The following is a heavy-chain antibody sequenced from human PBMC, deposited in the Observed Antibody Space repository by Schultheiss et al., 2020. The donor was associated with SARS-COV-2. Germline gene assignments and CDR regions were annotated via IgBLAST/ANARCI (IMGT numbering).Heavy chain of an antibody. J-gene: IGHJ6*02. V-gene: IGHV3-15*01. CDR3: ARETGGYDREYYYYYYGMDV. D-gene: IGHD6-13*01. Sequence: GESLKISCAASGFTFSSYGMHWVRQAPGKGLEWVGRIKSETDGGTADYAAPVKGRFTISRDNSKNTLYLQMNSLRAEDTAVYYCARETGGYDREYYYYYYGMDVWGQGTTVTVSS. CDR2: IKSETDGGTA. CDR1: GFTFSSYG.